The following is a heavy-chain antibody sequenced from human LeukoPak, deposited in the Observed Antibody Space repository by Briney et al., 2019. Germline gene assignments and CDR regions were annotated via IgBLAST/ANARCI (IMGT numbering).Heavy chain of an antibody. CDR1: GVSISSSSYY. Sequence: SETLSLTCTVSGVSISSSSYYWGWIRQPPGKGLEWIGSIYYSGSTYYNPSLKSRVTISVDTSKNQFSLKVSSVTAADTAVYYCARGRSNYYGMDVWGQGTTVTVSS. V-gene: IGHV4-39*07. CDR2: IYYSGST. J-gene: IGHJ6*02. CDR3: ARGRSNYYGMDV. D-gene: IGHD1-26*01.